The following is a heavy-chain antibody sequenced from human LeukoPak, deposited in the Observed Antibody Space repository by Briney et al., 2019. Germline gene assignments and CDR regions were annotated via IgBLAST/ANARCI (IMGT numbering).Heavy chain of an antibody. CDR3: ASGFGATLSYMDV. CDR2: ISYDGSNK. V-gene: IGHV3-30*04. J-gene: IGHJ6*03. D-gene: IGHD3-16*01. CDR1: GFTFSSYA. Sequence: GGSLRLSCAAPGFTFSSYAMHWVRQAPGKGLEWVAVISYDGSNKYYADSVKGRFTISRDNSKNTLYLQMNSLRAEDTAVYYCASGFGATLSYMDVWGKGTTVTVSS.